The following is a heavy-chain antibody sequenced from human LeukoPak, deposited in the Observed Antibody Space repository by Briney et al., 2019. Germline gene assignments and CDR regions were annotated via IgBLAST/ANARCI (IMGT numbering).Heavy chain of an antibody. Sequence: GGSLRLSCAASGFTFSSYWMTWVRQAPGKGLEWVSGINWNGGSTGYADSVKGRFTISRDNAQNSLYLQMNSLRAEDTALYYCARVASNYDFDYWGQGTLVTVSS. D-gene: IGHD4-11*01. CDR2: INWNGGST. V-gene: IGHV3-20*04. CDR3: ARVASNYDFDY. J-gene: IGHJ4*02. CDR1: GFTFSSYW.